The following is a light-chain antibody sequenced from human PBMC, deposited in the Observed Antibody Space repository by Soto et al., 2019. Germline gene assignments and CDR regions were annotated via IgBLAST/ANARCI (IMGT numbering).Light chain of an antibody. J-gene: IGKJ3*01. CDR3: QQLNSYPPP. Sequence: DIQLTRSPSFLSASVGDRVTITCRASQGISSYLAWYQQKPGKAPKLLIYAASTLQSGVPSRFSGSGSGTEFTLTISSLQPQDFATYYCQQLNSYPPPFGPGTKVDIK. CDR1: QGISSY. CDR2: AAS. V-gene: IGKV1-9*01.